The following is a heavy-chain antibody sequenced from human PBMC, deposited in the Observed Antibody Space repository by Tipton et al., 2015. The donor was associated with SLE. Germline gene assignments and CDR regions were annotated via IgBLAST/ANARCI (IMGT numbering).Heavy chain of an antibody. D-gene: IGHD6-19*01. CDR1: GFTLSDYY. J-gene: IGHJ4*02. V-gene: IGHV3-23*01. CDR3: ATKTGTVAVPFDY. CDR2: ISGSGGST. Sequence: GSLRLSCAASGFTLSDYYMSWVRQAPGKGLEWVSAISGSGGSTYYADSVKGRFTISRDNSKNTRYLQMNSLRAEDTAVYYCATKTGTVAVPFDYWGQGTLVTVSS.